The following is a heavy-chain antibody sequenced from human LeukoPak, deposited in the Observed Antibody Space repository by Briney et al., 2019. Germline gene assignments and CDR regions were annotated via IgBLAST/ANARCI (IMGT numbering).Heavy chain of an antibody. CDR1: GFTFGDYA. Sequence: QTGGSLRLSCTASGFTFGDYAMSWFRQAPGKGLEWVGFIRSKAYGGTTEYAASVKGRFTISRDDSKSIAYLQMNSLKTEDTAVYYCTPIRAIQLSSLGNDAFDIWGQGTMVTVSS. CDR2: IRSKAYGGTT. J-gene: IGHJ3*02. CDR3: TPIRAIQLSSLGNDAFDI. V-gene: IGHV3-49*03. D-gene: IGHD5-18*01.